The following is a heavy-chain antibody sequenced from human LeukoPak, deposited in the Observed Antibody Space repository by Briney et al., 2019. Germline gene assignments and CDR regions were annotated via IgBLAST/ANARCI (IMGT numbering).Heavy chain of an antibody. CDR1: GFTFSSYS. V-gene: IGHV3-21*01. D-gene: IGHD6-6*01. CDR2: ISSSSSYI. Sequence: PGGSLRLSCAAYGFTFSSYSMNWVRQAPGKGLEWVSSISSSSSYIYYADSVKGRFTIARDNAKNSLYLQMNSLRAEDTAVYYCARAPWYSSSSKLDAFDIWGQGTMVTVSS. CDR3: ARAPWYSSSSKLDAFDI. J-gene: IGHJ3*02.